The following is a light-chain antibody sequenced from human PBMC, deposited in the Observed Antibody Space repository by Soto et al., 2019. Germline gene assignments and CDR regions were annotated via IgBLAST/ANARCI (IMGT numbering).Light chain of an antibody. V-gene: IGKV1-5*01. Sequence: TQMTQSPSTVSASVGDRVTITCRASQSISSSLAWYQQKPGKAPKVLIYDASSLDSGVPSRFSGSGYGTEFTLTVSSLQPGDFATYSCQQYESYPYSFGHGTKLEIK. CDR1: QSISSS. CDR3: QQYESYPYS. J-gene: IGKJ2*01. CDR2: DAS.